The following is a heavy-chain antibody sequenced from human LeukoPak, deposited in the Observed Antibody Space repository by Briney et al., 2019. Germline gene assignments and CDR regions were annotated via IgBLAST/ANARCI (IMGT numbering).Heavy chain of an antibody. CDR3: AKARTAKGYQYGMDV. J-gene: IGHJ6*02. V-gene: IGHV3-23*01. Sequence: GGSLRLSCAASGFTFSNYAMNWVRQAPGKGLEWVGSITASGGTTYYADSLKGRFTISRDNSRNTPYLEMNTLRAEDTALYYCAKARTAKGYQYGMDVWGQGTTVTVSS. CDR2: ITASGGTT. D-gene: IGHD4-17*01. CDR1: GFTFSNYA.